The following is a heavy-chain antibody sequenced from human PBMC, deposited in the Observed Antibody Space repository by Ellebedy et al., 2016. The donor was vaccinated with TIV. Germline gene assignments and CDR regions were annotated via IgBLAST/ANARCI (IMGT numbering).Heavy chain of an antibody. Sequence: PGGSLRLSCAASGFTFSSYNMNWVRQAPGKGLEWVSYISTSSSTIYYADSVKGRFTIYRDNAKNSLYLQMNSLRAEDTAVYYCARDSLSPNGVYVSALDFWGQGTLVTVSS. V-gene: IGHV3-48*01. J-gene: IGHJ4*02. CDR2: ISTSSSTI. D-gene: IGHD5/OR15-5a*01. CDR3: ARDSLSPNGVYVSALDF. CDR1: GFTFSSYN.